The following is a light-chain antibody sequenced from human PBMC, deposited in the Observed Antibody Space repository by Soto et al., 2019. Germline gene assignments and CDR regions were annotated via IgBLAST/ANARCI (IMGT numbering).Light chain of an antibody. Sequence: DIILTPSPDSLTVSLGERATISCKSSQSLLYRSNNKNYLAWYQQKPGQSPKLLVYWASTRESGVPARFSGSGSGTDFTLTISSLEPEDFAVYYCQQRSNWPQTFGQGTKVDIK. CDR3: QQRSNWPQT. J-gene: IGKJ1*01. V-gene: IGKV4-1*01. CDR2: WAS. CDR1: QSLLYRSNNKNY.